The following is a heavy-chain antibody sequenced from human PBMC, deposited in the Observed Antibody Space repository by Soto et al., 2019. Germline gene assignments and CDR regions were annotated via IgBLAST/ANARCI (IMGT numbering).Heavy chain of an antibody. J-gene: IGHJ4*01. D-gene: IGHD3-3*01. CDR3: ATLNSFGSDF. V-gene: IGHV3-74*01. CDR2: VTGDGTTT. Sequence: GGCLRLSCAVSGLTFSNFWMHWVRQAPGKGLVWVSRVTGDGTTTDYADSVKGRFTISRDNAKNTVFLQMNSLRAEDTAVYYCATLNSFGSDFWGHGTLVTVSS. CDR1: GLTFSNFW.